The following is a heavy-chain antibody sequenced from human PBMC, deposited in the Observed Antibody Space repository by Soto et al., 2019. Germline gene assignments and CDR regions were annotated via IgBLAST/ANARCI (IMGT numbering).Heavy chain of an antibody. V-gene: IGHV3-23*01. CDR3: AKTQYDILDY. CDR1: GFTFSTYA. J-gene: IGHJ4*02. Sequence: VQLLESGGGLVQPGGSLRLSCTASGFTFSTYAMSWVRQAPGKGLEWVSAINEGPGDTFYTDSVKGRFTISRDDSKATMYLQMNSLRAEDTAIYYCAKTQYDILDYWGQGTLVTVSS. D-gene: IGHD3-9*01. CDR2: INEGPGDT.